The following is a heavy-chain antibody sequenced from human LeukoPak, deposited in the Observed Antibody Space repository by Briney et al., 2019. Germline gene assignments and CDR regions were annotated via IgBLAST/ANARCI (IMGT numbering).Heavy chain of an antibody. J-gene: IGHJ4*02. D-gene: IGHD5-18*01. CDR3: ARDGYIDGTDY. Sequence: SETLSLTCTVSGDSISSFYWSWIRQPPGKGLEWIGYIYYSGSTNYNPSLKSRVTISVDTSKNQFSLKLSSLTAADSAVYYCARDGYIDGTDYWGQGTLVTVS. CDR1: GDSISSFY. V-gene: IGHV4-59*01. CDR2: IYYSGST.